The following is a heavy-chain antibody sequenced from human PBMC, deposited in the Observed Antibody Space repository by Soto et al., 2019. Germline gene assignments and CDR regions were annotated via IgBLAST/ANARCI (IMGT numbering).Heavy chain of an antibody. CDR3: ARRREVSPAAISRYYYYYGMDV. Sequence: SETLSLTCAVYGGSFSGDYWSWIRQPPGKGLEWIGEINLGGDTNYNPSLKSRVTILVDMSKNQLSLKLSSVTAADTAVYYCARRREVSPAAISRYYYYYGMDVWGQGTTVTVSS. D-gene: IGHD2-2*01. J-gene: IGHJ6*02. V-gene: IGHV4-34*01. CDR1: GGSFSGDY. CDR2: INLGGDT.